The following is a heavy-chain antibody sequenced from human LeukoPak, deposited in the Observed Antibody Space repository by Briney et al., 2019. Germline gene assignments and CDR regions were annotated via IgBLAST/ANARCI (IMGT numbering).Heavy chain of an antibody. CDR2: ISYDGSTE. CDR3: AKETYSTSWQLDS. V-gene: IGHV3-30*18. CDR1: GFAFSSYG. D-gene: IGHD2-2*01. Sequence: PGRSLRPSCAASGFAFSSYGVHWVRQAPGKGLEWVAVISYDGSTEYYIDSVKGRFTISRDNSKNTLYLQMNSLRAEDTAVYYCAKETYSTSWQLDSWGQGTLVTVSS. J-gene: IGHJ4*02.